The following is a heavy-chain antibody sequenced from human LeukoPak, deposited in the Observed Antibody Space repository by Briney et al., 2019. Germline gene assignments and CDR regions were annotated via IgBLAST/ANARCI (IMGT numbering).Heavy chain of an antibody. V-gene: IGHV4-31*03. CDR3: ASLVIVVVPAAKSWNWFDT. Sequence: SQTLSLTCTVSGGSISSGGYYWSWIRQHPGKGLEWFGYIYYRVSDYYNPSLKSRVTISVDTSKNQFSLKLSSVTAADTAVYYCASLVIVVVPAAKSWNWFDTWGQGTLVTVSS. CDR1: GGSISSGGYY. CDR2: IYYRVSD. D-gene: IGHD2-2*01. J-gene: IGHJ5*02.